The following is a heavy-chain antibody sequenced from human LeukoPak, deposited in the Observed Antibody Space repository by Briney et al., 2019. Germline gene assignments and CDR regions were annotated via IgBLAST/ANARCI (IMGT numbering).Heavy chain of an antibody. Sequence: PSGTLSLTCAVYGGSFSGYYWSWIRQPPGKGLEWIGEINHSGSTNYNPSLKSRVTISVDTSKNQCSLKLSSVTAADTAVYYCARGGRGYSYGRIFDYWGQGTLVTVSS. V-gene: IGHV4-34*01. CDR2: INHSGST. J-gene: IGHJ4*02. CDR3: ARGGRGYSYGRIFDY. CDR1: GGSFSGYY. D-gene: IGHD5-18*01.